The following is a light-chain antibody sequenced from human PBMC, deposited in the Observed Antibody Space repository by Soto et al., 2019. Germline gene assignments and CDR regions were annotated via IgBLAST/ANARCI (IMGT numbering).Light chain of an antibody. J-gene: IGKJ5*01. V-gene: IGKV3-11*01. Sequence: EIVLTQSPATLSLSPGERATVSCRASQSVSSYLAWYQQKPGQPPRLLIYDVSNRATGIPARFSGSGSGTDFTLTITSLEPEDFAVYFCHQRYNWPRVTFGQGTRLEI. CDR1: QSVSSY. CDR3: HQRYNWPRVT. CDR2: DVS.